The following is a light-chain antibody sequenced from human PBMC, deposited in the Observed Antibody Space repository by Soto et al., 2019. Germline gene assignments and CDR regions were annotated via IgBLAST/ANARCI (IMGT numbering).Light chain of an antibody. V-gene: IGLV2-14*01. Sequence: QSVLTQPASVSGSPGQSITISCTGTSSDVGDYNFVSWYQQPPGKAPKLLIYDVSYRPSGVSSRFSGSKSGSTASLTISGLQAEDEGDYYCSSYRRSSSVVFGGGTKVTVL. J-gene: IGLJ3*02. CDR1: SSDVGDYNF. CDR2: DVS. CDR3: SSYRRSSSVV.